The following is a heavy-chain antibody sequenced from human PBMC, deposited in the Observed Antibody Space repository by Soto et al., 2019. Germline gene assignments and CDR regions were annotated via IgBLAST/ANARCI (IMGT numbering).Heavy chain of an antibody. Sequence: SETLSLTCAVSGGSVSSGSYYWSWIRQPPGKGLEWIGYIYYSGSTNYNPSLKSRVTISVDTSKNQSSLKLSSVTAADTAVYYCAADRKPLTLYYYDYYGMDVWGQGTTVTVSS. J-gene: IGHJ6*02. V-gene: IGHV4-61*01. CDR3: AADRKPLTLYYYDYYGMDV. CDR2: IYYSGST. D-gene: IGHD3-16*02. CDR1: GGSVSSGSYY.